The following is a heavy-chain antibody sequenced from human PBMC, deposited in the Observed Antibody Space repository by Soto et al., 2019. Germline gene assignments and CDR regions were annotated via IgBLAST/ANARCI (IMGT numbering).Heavy chain of an antibody. CDR3: AREIVTAGGNDYFDP. Sequence: SETLSLTCGVSGGTVASSHWWSWVRQSPGRGLEWIGNVYHTGDTNFNPSLQSRVTFSVDKSNNQFSLRLTSVTAADTAVYFCAREIVTAGGNDYFDPWGPGTLVTVSS. CDR2: VYHTGDT. V-gene: IGHV4-4*02. J-gene: IGHJ5*02. CDR1: GGTVASSHW. D-gene: IGHD2-21*02.